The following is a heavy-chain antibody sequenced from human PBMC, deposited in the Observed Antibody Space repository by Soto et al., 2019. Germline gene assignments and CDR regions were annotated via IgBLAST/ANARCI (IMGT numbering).Heavy chain of an antibody. V-gene: IGHV3-23*01. D-gene: IGHD3-10*01. Sequence: EVLLLESGGGLVQSGGSLRLSCAASGFIFSNYAMSWVRQTPGKGLQWVSAINRSGGRTDYADSAKGRFPISRENYKASLYLQMTSLRVDDTAIYYCPQAPRGFGDPPHWFASWGQGILVTVSS. CDR2: INRSGGRT. CDR3: PQAPRGFGDPPHWFAS. J-gene: IGHJ5*01. CDR1: GFIFSNYA.